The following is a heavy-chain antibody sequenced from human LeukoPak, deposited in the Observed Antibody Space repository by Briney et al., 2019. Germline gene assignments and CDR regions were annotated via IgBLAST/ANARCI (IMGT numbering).Heavy chain of an antibody. D-gene: IGHD6-19*01. CDR2: IYHSGST. V-gene: IGHV4-30-2*01. Sequence: SETLSLTCAVSGGSISSGGYSWSWIRQPPGKGLEWIGYIYHSGSTYYNPSLKSRVTISVDRSKNQFSLKLNSVTAADTAVYYCARVHIAVAGTWFDPWGQGTLVTVSS. J-gene: IGHJ5*02. CDR1: GGSISSGGYS. CDR3: ARVHIAVAGTWFDP.